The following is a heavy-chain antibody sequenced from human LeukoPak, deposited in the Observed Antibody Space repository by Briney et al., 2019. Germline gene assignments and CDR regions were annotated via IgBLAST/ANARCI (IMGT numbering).Heavy chain of an antibody. CDR1: GFILSRYW. Sequence: GGSLRLSCAASGFILSRYWMSWVRQAPGKGLEGVAFIRYDGSNKYYADSVKGRFTISRDNSKNTLYLQMNSLRPEDSAVHYCAKDGRGSGYFPDYWGQGTLVTVSS. CDR2: IRYDGSNK. D-gene: IGHD3-22*01. V-gene: IGHV3-30*02. J-gene: IGHJ4*02. CDR3: AKDGRGSGYFPDY.